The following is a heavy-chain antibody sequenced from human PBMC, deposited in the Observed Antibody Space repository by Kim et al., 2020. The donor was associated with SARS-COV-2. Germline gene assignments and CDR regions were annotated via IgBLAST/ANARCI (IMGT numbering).Heavy chain of an antibody. Sequence: GGSLRLSCAASAFTFSDHYMDWVRQAPGKGLEWVGRMMNKATFYATRYAASVKGRFTISREDSNNLLYLQMNSLKVEDTAVYYCTRVRLSGPGEGKAID. J-gene: IGHJ4*01. V-gene: IGHV3-72*01. CDR3: TRVRLSGPGEGKAID. D-gene: IGHD3-16*01. CDR1: AFTFSDHY. CDR2: MMNKATFYAT.